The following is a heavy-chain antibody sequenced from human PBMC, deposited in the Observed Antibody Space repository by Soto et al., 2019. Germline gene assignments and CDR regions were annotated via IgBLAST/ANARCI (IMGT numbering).Heavy chain of an antibody. J-gene: IGHJ4*02. CDR1: GYSISSGYY. CDR2: IYHSGST. D-gene: IGHD3-22*01. V-gene: IGHV4-38-2*02. Sequence: SETLSLTCAVSGYSISSGYYWGWIRQPPGKGLEWIGSIYHSGSTYYNPSLKSRVTISVDTSKNQFSLKLSSVTAADTAVYYCAXDLLSSYYDSRGLGFDYWGQGTLVTVSS. CDR3: AXDLLSSYYDSRGLGFDY.